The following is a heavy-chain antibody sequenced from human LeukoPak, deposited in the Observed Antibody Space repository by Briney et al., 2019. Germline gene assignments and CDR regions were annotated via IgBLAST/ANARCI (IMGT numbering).Heavy chain of an antibody. CDR1: GYTFTGYY. J-gene: IGHJ3*02. CDR3: ASRTRPDVGAFDI. D-gene: IGHD6-6*01. Sequence: ASVKVSCKASGYTFTGYYMHWVRQAPGQGLEWMGWINPSGGSTSYAQKFQGRVTMTRDTSTSTVYMELSSLRSEDTAVYYCASRTRPDVGAFDIWGQGTMVTVSS. CDR2: INPSGGST. V-gene: IGHV1-46*01.